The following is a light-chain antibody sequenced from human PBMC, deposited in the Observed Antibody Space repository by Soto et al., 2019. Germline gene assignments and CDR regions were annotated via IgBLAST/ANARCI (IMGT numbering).Light chain of an antibody. V-gene: IGKV3-11*01. CDR1: QSVSRY. J-gene: IGKJ5*01. CDR2: DAS. Sequence: EIWLTQSPATLSLSPGERATLSCGASQSVSRYLAWYQQKPGQAPRLLIYDASNRATGIPARFSGSGSGTDFTLTISSLETEDFAVYYCQQRSNWHTITFGHGTRLEIK. CDR3: QQRSNWHTIT.